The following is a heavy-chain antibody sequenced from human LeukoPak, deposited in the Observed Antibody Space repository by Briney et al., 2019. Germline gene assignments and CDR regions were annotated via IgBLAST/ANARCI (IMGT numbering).Heavy chain of an antibody. V-gene: IGHV3-48*04. CDR3: ASGMYVVPAAIGAFDI. Sequence: GGSLRLSCAASGFTFSSYSMNWVRQAPGKGLEWVSYISSSSSTIYYADSVKGRFTISRDNAKNSLYLQMNSLRAEGTAVYYCASGMYVVPAAIGAFDIWDQGTMVTVSS. CDR2: ISSSSSTI. CDR1: GFTFSSYS. D-gene: IGHD2-2*02. J-gene: IGHJ3*02.